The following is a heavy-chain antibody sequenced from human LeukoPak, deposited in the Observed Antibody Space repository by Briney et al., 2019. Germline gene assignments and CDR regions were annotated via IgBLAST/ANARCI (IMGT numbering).Heavy chain of an antibody. CDR2: ISGGGDA. CDR1: GFPFNRFA. Sequence: GGSLRLSCTTSGFPFNRFAMSWVRQAPGQGLAWVSAISGGGDAHYADSVKGRFTISRDNSKNTLFLHMNNLTADDTALYYCAKEGITGADSWGQGTLVSVSS. V-gene: IGHV3-23*01. CDR3: AKEGITGADS. J-gene: IGHJ4*02.